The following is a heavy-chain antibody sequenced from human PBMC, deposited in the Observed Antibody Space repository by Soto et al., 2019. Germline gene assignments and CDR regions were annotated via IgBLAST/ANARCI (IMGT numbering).Heavy chain of an antibody. J-gene: IGHJ4*02. CDR2: IVVGSGNT. D-gene: IGHD1-7*01. V-gene: IGHV1-58*01. CDR3: ARETASGTTNLDY. Sequence: SVKVSCKASGFTFTSSAVQWVRQARGQRLEWIGWIVVGSGNTNYAQKFQERVTITRDMSTSTAYMELSSLRAEDTAVYYCARETASGTTNLDYWGQGTLVTVSS. CDR1: GFTFTSSA.